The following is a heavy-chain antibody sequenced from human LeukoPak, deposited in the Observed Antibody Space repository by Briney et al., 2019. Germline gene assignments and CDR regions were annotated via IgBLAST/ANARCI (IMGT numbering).Heavy chain of an antibody. J-gene: IGHJ5*02. D-gene: IGHD3-22*01. Sequence: ASVKVSCKVSGYTLTELSMHWVRQAPGKGLEWMGGFDPEDGETIYAQKFQGRVTMTEETSTDTAYMELSSLRSEDTAVYYCATARRVVRYNWFDPWGQGTLVTVSS. CDR1: GYTLTELS. CDR2: FDPEDGET. V-gene: IGHV1-24*01. CDR3: ATARRVVRYNWFDP.